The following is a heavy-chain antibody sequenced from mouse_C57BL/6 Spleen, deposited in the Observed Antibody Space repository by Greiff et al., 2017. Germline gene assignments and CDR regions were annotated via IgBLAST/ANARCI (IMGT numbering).Heavy chain of an antibody. CDR3: ARQGRYGGAMDY. D-gene: IGHD1-1*01. Sequence: EVHLVEPGADLVKPGASLKLSCAASGFTFSSYGMPWVRQTPDKSLEWVATISPGGSYTYYPESVKGRFTISGDNAKSTLYLQMSSLKSEDTAMYYCARQGRYGGAMDYWGQGTSVTVSS. V-gene: IGHV5-6*01. J-gene: IGHJ4*01. CDR2: ISPGGSYT. CDR1: GFTFSSYG.